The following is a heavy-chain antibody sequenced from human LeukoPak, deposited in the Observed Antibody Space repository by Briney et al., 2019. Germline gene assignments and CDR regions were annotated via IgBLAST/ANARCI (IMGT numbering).Heavy chain of an antibody. J-gene: IGHJ5*02. V-gene: IGHV4-39*01. D-gene: IGHD1-26*01. CDR2: IYYSGST. CDR1: GGSISSSGYY. Sequence: SETLSLTCTVSGGSISSSGYYWGWLRPPPGTGLEWIASIYYSGSTYYNPSLKSRVTISVDTSKNQLSLKLSSLTAADTAVYYCARHEYSGSYYGLSWFDHWGQGTLVTVSS. CDR3: ARHEYSGSYYGLSWFDH.